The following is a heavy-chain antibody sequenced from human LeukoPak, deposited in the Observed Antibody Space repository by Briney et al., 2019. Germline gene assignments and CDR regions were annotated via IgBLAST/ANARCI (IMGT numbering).Heavy chain of an antibody. Sequence: GGSLRLSCAASGFTFYNYAIHWVRQAPGEGLEWVSLISGDGGSTYYADSMKGRFTISRDNSKNSLYLQMNSLRNEDTALYYCARDSQEFFQHWGQGTLVTVSS. J-gene: IGHJ1*01. V-gene: IGHV3-43*02. CDR1: GFTFYNYA. CDR2: ISGDGGST. CDR3: ARDSQEFFQH.